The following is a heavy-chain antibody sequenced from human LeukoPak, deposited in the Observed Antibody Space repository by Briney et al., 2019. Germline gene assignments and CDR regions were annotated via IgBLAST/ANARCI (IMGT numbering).Heavy chain of an antibody. Sequence: PSETLSLTCAVYSGSFSGYYWSGIRQPPGKGLEWIGEINDSGSVNCNPSLKNRVTLSVDTSKNQFSLRLSSVAAADTAVYYCARRLVDSGASQDSDDWGQGTLVTVSS. CDR1: SGSFSGYY. D-gene: IGHD2-15*01. CDR3: ARRLVDSGASQDSDD. J-gene: IGHJ4*02. V-gene: IGHV4-34*01. CDR2: INDSGSV.